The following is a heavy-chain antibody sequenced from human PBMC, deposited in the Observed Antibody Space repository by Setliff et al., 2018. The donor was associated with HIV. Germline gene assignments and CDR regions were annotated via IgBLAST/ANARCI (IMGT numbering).Heavy chain of an antibody. Sequence: GGSLRLSCAASGFIFDDYDMTWVRQAPGKGLEWVSRINWNGGTTGYADSVKGRFTISRDNAKNSLYLQMGSLRAEDTALYYCARARYSGYDWGNYPLAHWGQGTLVTVSS. CDR3: ARARYSGYDWGNYPLAH. J-gene: IGHJ1*01. V-gene: IGHV3-20*04. CDR1: GFIFDDYD. CDR2: INWNGGTT. D-gene: IGHD5-12*01.